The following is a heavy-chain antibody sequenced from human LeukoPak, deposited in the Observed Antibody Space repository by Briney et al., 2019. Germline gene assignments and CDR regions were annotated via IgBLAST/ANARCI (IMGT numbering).Heavy chain of an antibody. CDR1: GYTFTSYD. V-gene: IGHV1-8*03. D-gene: IGHD5-12*01. CDR2: MNPNSGNT. J-gene: IGHJ4*02. CDR3: ARTSHYVDIAATIPYGIYYFDY. Sequence: SVKVSCKASGYTFTSYDINWVRQATGQGLEWMGWMNPNSGNTGYAQKFQGRVTITRNTSISTAYMELRSLRSDDTAVYYCARTSHYVDIAATIPYGIYYFDYWGQGTLVTVSS.